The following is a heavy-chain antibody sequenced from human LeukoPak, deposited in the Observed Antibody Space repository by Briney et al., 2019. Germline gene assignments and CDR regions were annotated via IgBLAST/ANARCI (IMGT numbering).Heavy chain of an antibody. V-gene: IGHV4-61*02. CDR1: GGSISSGSYY. CDR3: ARGAITIFGVVITLFDY. J-gene: IGHJ4*02. CDR2: IYTSGST. D-gene: IGHD3-3*01. Sequence: SETLSLTCTVSGGSISSGSYYWSWIRQPAGKGLEWIGRIYTSGSTNYNPSLKSRVTISVDTSKNQFSLKLSSVTAADTAVYYCARGAITIFGVVITLFDYWGQGTLVTVSS.